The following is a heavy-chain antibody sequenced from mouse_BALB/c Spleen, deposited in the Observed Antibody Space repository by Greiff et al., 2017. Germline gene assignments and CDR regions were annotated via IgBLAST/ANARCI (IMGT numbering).Heavy chain of an antibody. V-gene: IGHV14-3*02. D-gene: IGHD1-1*01. CDR1: GFNIKDTY. CDR3: AREGDYYYGSSPYFDY. J-gene: IGHJ2*01. CDR2: IDPANGNT. Sequence: EVQLQQSGAELVKPGASVKLSCTASGFNIKDTYMHWVKQRPEQGLEWIGRIDPANGNTKYDPKFQGKATITADTSSNTAYLQLSSLTSEDTAVYYCAREGDYYYGSSPYFDYWGQGTTLTVSS.